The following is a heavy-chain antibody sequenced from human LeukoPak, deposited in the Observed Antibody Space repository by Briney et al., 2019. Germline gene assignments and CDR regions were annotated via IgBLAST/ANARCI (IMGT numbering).Heavy chain of an antibody. CDR2: INPNSGGT. D-gene: IGHD6-13*01. J-gene: IGHJ5*02. V-gene: IGHV1-2*02. Sequence: ASVKVSCKASGYTFTGYYMHWVRQAPGQGLEWMGWINPNSGGTNYAQKFQGRVTMTRDTSISTAYMELSRLRSDDTAVYYCARSRGGRIAAGRNWFDPWGQGTLDTVSS. CDR1: GYTFTGYY. CDR3: ARSRGGRIAAGRNWFDP.